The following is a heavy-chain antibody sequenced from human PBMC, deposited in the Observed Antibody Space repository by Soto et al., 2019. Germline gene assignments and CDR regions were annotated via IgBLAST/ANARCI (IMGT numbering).Heavy chain of an antibody. CDR2: VYYGGAIFYSGNI. CDR1: GDSISSSNSH. CDR3: VRYDRINMKPYSPEGFDI. Sequence: SETLSLTCTVSGDSISSSNSHWGWTRQPPGKGLEYIGSVYYGGAIFYSGNIYYNPSLKSRVTISVDTSKNQFSLRLSSVTAADTGVYYCVRYDRINMKPYSPEGFDIWGQGTMVTVSS. D-gene: IGHD3-3*02. J-gene: IGHJ3*02. V-gene: IGHV4-39*01.